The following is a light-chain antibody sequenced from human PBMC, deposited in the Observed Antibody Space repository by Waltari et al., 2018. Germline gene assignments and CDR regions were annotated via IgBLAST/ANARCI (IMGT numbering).Light chain of an antibody. V-gene: IGKV3-11*01. CDR3: QQRGSWPPLT. CDR1: QSISTY. CDR2: DTS. Sequence: EIVLTQSPVTLSLSPGERATLSCRASQSISTYLAWYQQKPGQAPRLLIYDTSNRATGVPARFSGSGSGTDFTLTISSLEPEDFAVYYCQQRGSWPPLTFGPGTKVDIK. J-gene: IGKJ3*01.